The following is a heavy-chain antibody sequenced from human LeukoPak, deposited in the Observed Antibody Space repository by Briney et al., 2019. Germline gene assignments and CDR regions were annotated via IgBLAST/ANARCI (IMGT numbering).Heavy chain of an antibody. Sequence: GGSLRLSCAASGFTFSSYEMNWVRQAPGKGRECVSYISSSGSTIYYAGSVKGRFTISRDNSKNTLYLQMNSLRAEDTAVYYCAKDQSSSSLDYWGQGTLVTVSS. V-gene: IGHV3-48*03. J-gene: IGHJ4*02. D-gene: IGHD6-6*01. CDR3: AKDQSSSSLDY. CDR2: ISSSGSTI. CDR1: GFTFSSYE.